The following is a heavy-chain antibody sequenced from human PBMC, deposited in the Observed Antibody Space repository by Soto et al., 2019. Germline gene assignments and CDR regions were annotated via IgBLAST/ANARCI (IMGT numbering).Heavy chain of an antibody. D-gene: IGHD6-13*01. CDR2: ISGTDPYM. J-gene: IGHJ6*02. CDR3: ARGSSVRGMNV. V-gene: IGHV3-11*06. Sequence: GGSLRLSCAASGFTFSDYYMSWVRQAPGKGLEWVSYISGTDPYMKYADAVRGRFTISRDNAKNSLYLQLNSLRDDDTAVYYCARGSSVRGMNVWGQGTPVTVSS. CDR1: GFTFSDYY.